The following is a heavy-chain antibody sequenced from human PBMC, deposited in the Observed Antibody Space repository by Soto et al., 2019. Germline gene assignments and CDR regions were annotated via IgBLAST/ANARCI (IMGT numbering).Heavy chain of an antibody. CDR3: ASAVWGGYRTRFDY. D-gene: IGHD3-16*02. J-gene: IGHJ4*02. CDR1: GGTFSSYA. CDR2: IIPIFGTA. V-gene: IGHV1-69*13. Sequence: SVKVSCKASGGTFSSYAISWVRQAPGQGLEWMGGIIPIFGTANYAQKFQGRVTITADESTSTAYMELSSLRSEDTAVYYCASAVWGGYRTRFDYWGQGTLVTVSS.